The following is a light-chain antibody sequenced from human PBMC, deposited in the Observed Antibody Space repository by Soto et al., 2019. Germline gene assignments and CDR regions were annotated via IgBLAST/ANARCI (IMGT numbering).Light chain of an antibody. Sequence: QSALTQPASVSGSPGQSITISCTGTSSDVGAYNYVSWFQQHPGKAPKLMIYEVSNRPSGVSDRFSASKSGNTASLTISGLQAEDEAHYYCSSYTTTSTILFGGGTKVTVL. CDR1: SSDVGAYNY. CDR2: EVS. V-gene: IGLV2-14*01. J-gene: IGLJ2*01. CDR3: SSYTTTSTIL.